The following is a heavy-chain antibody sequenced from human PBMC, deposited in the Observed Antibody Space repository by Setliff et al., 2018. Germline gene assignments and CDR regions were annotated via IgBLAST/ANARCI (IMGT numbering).Heavy chain of an antibody. D-gene: IGHD6-13*01. CDR1: GYTFTSYY. CDR2: INPSGGST. Sequence: ASVKVSCKSSGYTFTSYYMHWVRQAPGQGLEWMGIINPSGGSTSYAQKFQGRVTMTRDTSTSTVYMELSSLRSEDTAVYYCARDMRDSSHYSNYYFDYWGQGTPVTVSS. J-gene: IGHJ4*02. CDR3: ARDMRDSSHYSNYYFDY. V-gene: IGHV1-46*01.